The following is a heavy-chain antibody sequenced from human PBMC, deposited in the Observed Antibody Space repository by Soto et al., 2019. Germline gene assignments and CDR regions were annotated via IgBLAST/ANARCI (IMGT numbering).Heavy chain of an antibody. V-gene: IGHV4-30-2*01. CDR3: VAGPIYGGKLLDY. CDR2: IYHSGST. Sequence: LSLTCAVSGGSISSGGYSWSWIRQPPGKGLEWIGYIYHSGSTYYNPSLKSRVTISVDRSKNQFSLKLSSVTAADTAVYYCVAGPIYGGKLLDYWGQGTLVTVSS. D-gene: IGHD4-17*01. CDR1: GGSISSGGYS. J-gene: IGHJ4*02.